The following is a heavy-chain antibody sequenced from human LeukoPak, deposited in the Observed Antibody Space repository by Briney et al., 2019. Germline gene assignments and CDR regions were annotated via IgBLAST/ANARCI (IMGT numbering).Heavy chain of an antibody. D-gene: IGHD6-25*01. CDR3: ARGSGSPARPHDY. CDR1: GYTFTGYY. Sequence: ASVKVSCKASGYTFTGYYMHWVRQAPGQGLEWMGWINPNSGGTNYAQKFQGRVTMTRDTSISTAHMELSRLRSDDTAVYYCARGSGSPARPHDYWGQGTLVAVSS. CDR2: INPNSGGT. V-gene: IGHV1-2*02. J-gene: IGHJ4*02.